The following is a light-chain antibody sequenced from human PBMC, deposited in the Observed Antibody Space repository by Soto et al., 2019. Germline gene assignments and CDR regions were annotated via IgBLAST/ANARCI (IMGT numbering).Light chain of an antibody. V-gene: IGKV1-5*03. J-gene: IGKJ1*01. CDR1: QNIDNW. CDR2: KAS. Sequence: DIQMTQSPSTLSASVGDRVTITCRASQNIDNWLAWYQHKPGKAPNLLIYKASTLESGVPSRFSGSGSGTEFTLTISSLQADDFATYYCQQYHTYSWTFGLGTKVEIK. CDR3: QQYHTYSWT.